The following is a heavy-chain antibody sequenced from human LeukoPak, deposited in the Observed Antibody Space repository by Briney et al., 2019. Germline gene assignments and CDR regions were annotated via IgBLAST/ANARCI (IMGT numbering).Heavy chain of an antibody. CDR2: ISAYNGNT. Sequence: ASVKVSCKASGYTFTSYGISWVRQAPGQGLEWMGWISAYNGNTNYAQKLQGRVTMTTDTSTSTAYMELRSLRSDDKAVYYCARAPMVRGVAHYNWFDPWGQGTLVTVSS. CDR3: ARAPMVRGVAHYNWFDP. D-gene: IGHD3-10*01. V-gene: IGHV1-18*04. CDR1: GYTFTSYG. J-gene: IGHJ5*02.